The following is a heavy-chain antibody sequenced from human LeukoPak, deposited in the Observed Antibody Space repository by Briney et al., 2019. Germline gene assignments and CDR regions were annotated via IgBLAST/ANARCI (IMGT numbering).Heavy chain of an antibody. CDR3: ARGLTFGGYSSSWYDYYYYMDV. V-gene: IGHV4-4*02. D-gene: IGHD6-13*01. CDR1: GGSISSSNW. J-gene: IGHJ6*03. CDR2: INHSGST. Sequence: SGTLSLTCAVSGGSISSSNWWSWVRRPPGKGLEWIGEINHSGSTNYNPSLKSRVTISVDTSKNQFSLKLSSVTAADTAVYYCARGLTFGGYSSSWYDYYYYMDVWGKGTTVTVSS.